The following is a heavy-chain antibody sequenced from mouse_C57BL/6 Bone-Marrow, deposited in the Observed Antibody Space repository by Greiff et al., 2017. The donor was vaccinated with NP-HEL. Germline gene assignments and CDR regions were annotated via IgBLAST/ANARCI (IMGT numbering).Heavy chain of an antibody. CDR1: GYTFTSYW. CDR3: ARLTSITTVVDY. J-gene: IGHJ2*01. Sequence: QVQLQQPGAELVRPGTSVKLSCKASGYTFTSYWMHWVKQRPRQGLEWIGVIDPSDSYTNYNQKFKGKATLTVDTSSSTAYMQLSSLTSEDSAVYYCARLTSITTVVDYWGQGTTLTVSS. CDR2: IDPSDSYT. V-gene: IGHV1-59*01. D-gene: IGHD1-1*01.